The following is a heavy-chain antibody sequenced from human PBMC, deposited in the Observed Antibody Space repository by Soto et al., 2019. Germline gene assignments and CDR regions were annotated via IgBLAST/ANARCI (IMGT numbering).Heavy chain of an antibody. CDR2: IYYSGST. Sequence: SETLSLTCTVSGGSISSYYWSWIRQPPGKGLEWIGYIYYSGSTNYNPSLKSRVTISVDTSKNQFSLKLSSVTAADTAVYYCARALQRSSSSWYDYWGQGTLVTVSS. J-gene: IGHJ4*02. V-gene: IGHV4-59*01. CDR1: GGSISSYY. D-gene: IGHD6-13*01. CDR3: ARALQRSSSSWYDY.